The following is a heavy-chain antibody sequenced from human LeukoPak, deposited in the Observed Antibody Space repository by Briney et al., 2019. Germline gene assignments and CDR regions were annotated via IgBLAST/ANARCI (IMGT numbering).Heavy chain of an antibody. V-gene: IGHV3-66*04. CDR1: GFTVSSNY. J-gene: IGHJ4*02. D-gene: IGHD2-2*01. CDR2: IYSGGST. CDR3: ARHRGYCSSTSCHPYYFDY. Sequence: GGSLRLSCAASGFTVSSNYMSWVRQAPGKGLEWVSVIYSGGSTYYADSAKGRFTISRDNSKNTLYLQMNSLRAEDTAVYYCARHRGYCSSTSCHPYYFDYWGQGTLVTVSS.